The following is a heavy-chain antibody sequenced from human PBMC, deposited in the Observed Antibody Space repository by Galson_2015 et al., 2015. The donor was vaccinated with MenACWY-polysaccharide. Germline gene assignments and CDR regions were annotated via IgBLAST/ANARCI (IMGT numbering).Heavy chain of an antibody. V-gene: IGHV3-7*01. CDR1: GFTFSNFW. D-gene: IGHD3-10*01. Sequence: SLRLSCAASGFTFSNFWMSWVSQAPGKELEWVASIKQDGSEKYLVDSVKGRFTISRDNAENSLFLQMNSLRAEDTAVYYCARERWVRGVFFDQWGQGTLVTVSS. J-gene: IGHJ4*02. CDR3: ARERWVRGVFFDQ. CDR2: IKQDGSEK.